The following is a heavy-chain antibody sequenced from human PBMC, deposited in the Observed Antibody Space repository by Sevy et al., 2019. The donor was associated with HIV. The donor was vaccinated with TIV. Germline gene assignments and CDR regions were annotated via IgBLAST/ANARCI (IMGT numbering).Heavy chain of an antibody. D-gene: IGHD2-15*01. CDR3: ARAHTLCSGRNCYPGWFDP. CDR2: INEDGSEK. Sequence: GGSLRLSCAASGFPFSNFWMSWVRQAPGKGLQGVANINEDGSEKSYVDSVKGRFTVSRDNAKNSLSLQMSSLRAEDTAVYYCARAHTLCSGRNCYPGWFDPWGQGTLVTVSS. CDR1: GFPFSNFW. J-gene: IGHJ5*02. V-gene: IGHV3-7*01.